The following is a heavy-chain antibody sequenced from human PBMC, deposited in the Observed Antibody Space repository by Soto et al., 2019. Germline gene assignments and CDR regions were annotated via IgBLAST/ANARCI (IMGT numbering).Heavy chain of an antibody. D-gene: IGHD3-3*01. CDR1: GFTFSSYA. Sequence: EVQLLESGGGLVQPGGSLRLSCAASGFTFSSYAMSWVRQAPGKGLEWVSAISGSGGSTYYADSVKGRFTISRDNSKNTLYLQMNSLRAEDTAVYYCAKEDDFWSGYPSYYYYYGMDVWGQGTTVTVSS. CDR3: AKEDDFWSGYPSYYYYYGMDV. V-gene: IGHV3-23*01. J-gene: IGHJ6*02. CDR2: ISGSGGST.